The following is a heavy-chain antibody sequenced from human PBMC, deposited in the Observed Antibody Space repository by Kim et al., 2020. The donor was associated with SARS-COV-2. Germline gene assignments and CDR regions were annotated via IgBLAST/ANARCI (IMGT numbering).Heavy chain of an antibody. V-gene: IGHV1-69*04. Sequence: SVKVSCKASGGTFSSYAISWVRQAPGQGLEWMGRIIPILGIANYAQKFQGRVTITADKSTSTAYMELSSLRSEDTAVYYCTAIGLRDGDHRLWGQGTLVTVSS. D-gene: IGHD4-17*01. CDR1: GGTFSSYA. CDR2: IIPILGIA. CDR3: TAIGLRDGDHRL. J-gene: IGHJ4*02.